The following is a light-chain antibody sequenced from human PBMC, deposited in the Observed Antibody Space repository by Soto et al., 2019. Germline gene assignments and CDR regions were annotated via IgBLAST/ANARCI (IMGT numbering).Light chain of an antibody. CDR1: QNVLYNSNSKNY. CDR2: WAS. J-gene: IGKJ2*01. CDR3: QQYYSPHQT. V-gene: IGKV4-1*01. Sequence: DFVMTQSPDSLAVSLGERATINCKSSQNVLYNSNSKNYLAWYQQKPGQPPKLLFYWASTRESGVPDRFSASGSGTDFTLTISSLQADDVAVYYCQQYYSPHQTFGQGTKLEIK.